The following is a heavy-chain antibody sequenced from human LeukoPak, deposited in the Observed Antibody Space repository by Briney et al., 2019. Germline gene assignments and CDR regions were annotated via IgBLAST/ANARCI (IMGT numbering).Heavy chain of an antibody. Sequence: GGSLRLSCAASGFTFSSYGMHWVRQAPGKGLEWVAVIWYDGSNKYYADSVKGRFTISRDNSKNTLYLQMNSLRAEDTAVYYCAKDRDPYCGGDCYTGREDYWGQGTLVTVSS. J-gene: IGHJ4*02. CDR1: GFTFSSYG. V-gene: IGHV3-33*06. D-gene: IGHD2-21*02. CDR2: IWYDGSNK. CDR3: AKDRDPYCGGDCYTGREDY.